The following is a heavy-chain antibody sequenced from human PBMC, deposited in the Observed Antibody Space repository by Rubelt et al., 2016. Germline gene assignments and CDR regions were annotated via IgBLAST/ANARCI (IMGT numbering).Heavy chain of an antibody. Sequence: EVQVVESGGGLVQPGGSLRLSCAVSGFTFSTYALNWVRQAPGKGLEWVSSISGSSSYIYYADSVKGRFTISRDNAKDSLYLQMNGLRTEDTAVYYCARRGAAMASAFDIWGQGTLVTVSS. CDR1: GFTFSTYA. CDR3: ARRGAAMASAFDI. D-gene: IGHD3-9*01. V-gene: IGHV3-21*01. J-gene: IGHJ4*02. CDR2: ISGSSSYI.